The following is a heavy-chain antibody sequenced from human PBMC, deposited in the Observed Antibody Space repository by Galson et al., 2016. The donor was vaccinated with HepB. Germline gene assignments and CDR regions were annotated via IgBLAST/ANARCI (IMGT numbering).Heavy chain of an antibody. CDR3: ARGKSHKSNSYDGMDV. CDR2: ISSSSTTM. D-gene: IGHD3-3*01. CDR1: GFTFSDYY. Sequence: SLRLSCAASGFTFSDYYMSWIRQAPGKGLEWVSYISSSSTTMYYADSVEGRFTISRDNAKRSLDLQLNSLRVEDTAVYYCARGKSHKSNSYDGMDVWGRGTLVTV. V-gene: IGHV3-11*01. J-gene: IGHJ6*02.